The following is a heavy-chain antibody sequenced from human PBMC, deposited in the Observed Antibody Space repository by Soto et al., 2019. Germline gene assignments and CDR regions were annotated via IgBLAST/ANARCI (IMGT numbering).Heavy chain of an antibody. J-gene: IGHJ4*02. D-gene: IGHD3-10*01. CDR1: GVTFSNYA. CDR3: ARQRADYGSGADTFYFDS. V-gene: IGHV3-23*01. Sequence: GGSLRLSCTVSGVTFSNYAMNWVRQAPGKGLEWVSSLSGSGGTTYYADSVRGRFIISRDNSKNTLYLLMNSLRAEDTALYYCARQRADYGSGADTFYFDSWGQGALVTVSS. CDR2: LSGSGGTT.